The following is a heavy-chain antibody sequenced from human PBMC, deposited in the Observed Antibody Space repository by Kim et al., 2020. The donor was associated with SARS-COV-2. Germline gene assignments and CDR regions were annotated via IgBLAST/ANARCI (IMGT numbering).Heavy chain of an antibody. J-gene: IGHJ4*02. CDR3: AKVPTTVVTLELDY. Sequence: GGSLRLSCAASGFTFSSYAMSWVRQAPGKGLEWVSAVSSSGSSTYYADSVKGRFTISRDNSKNTLYLQMNSLRAEDTAVYYCAKVPTTVVTLELDYWGQGTLVTVSS. D-gene: IGHD4-17*01. V-gene: IGHV3-23*01. CDR2: VSSSGSST. CDR1: GFTFSSYA.